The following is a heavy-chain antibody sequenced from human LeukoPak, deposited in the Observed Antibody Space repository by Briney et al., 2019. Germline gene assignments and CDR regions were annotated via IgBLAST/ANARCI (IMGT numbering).Heavy chain of an antibody. CDR2: INGGKGNI. D-gene: IGHD4-17*01. CDR3: ARSRTDDYGDWWWFDP. V-gene: IGHV1-3*01. Sequence: ASVKVSCKASGYIFTSYAMHWVRQAPGQRLEWMGWINGGKGNIKYSQKFQGRVTISKDTSAGTAYMELSSLRSEDTAVYYCARSRTDDYGDWWWFDPWGQGTLVTVSS. CDR1: GYIFTSYA. J-gene: IGHJ5*02.